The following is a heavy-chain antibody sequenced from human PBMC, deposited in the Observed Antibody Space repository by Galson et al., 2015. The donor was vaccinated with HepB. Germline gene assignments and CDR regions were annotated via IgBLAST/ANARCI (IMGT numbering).Heavy chain of an antibody. CDR3: ARDLRRLYYDSSDY. CDR1: GFTFSSYA. J-gene: IGHJ4*02. CDR2: ISYDGSNK. D-gene: IGHD3-22*01. Sequence: SLRLSCAASGFTFSSYAMHWVRQAPGKGLEWVAVISYDGSNKYYADSVKGRFTISRDNSKNTVYLQMNSLRAEDTAVCYCARDLRRLYYDSSDYWGRGTLVTVSS. V-gene: IGHV3-30*04.